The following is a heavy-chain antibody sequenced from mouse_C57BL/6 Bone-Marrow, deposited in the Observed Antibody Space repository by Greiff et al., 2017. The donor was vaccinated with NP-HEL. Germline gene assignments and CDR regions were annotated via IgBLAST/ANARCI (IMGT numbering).Heavy chain of an antibody. J-gene: IGHJ3*01. CDR3: GRCAGPTMVSAY. Sequence: VQLQQPGAELVKPGASVKLSCKASGYTFTSYWMHWVKQRPGQGLEWIGMIHPNSGSTNYNEKFKSKATLTVDKSSSTAYMQLSSLTSEDSAVYCCGRCAGPTMVSAYWGQGTLVTVSA. D-gene: IGHD2-10*01. CDR2: IHPNSGST. CDR1: GYTFTSYW. V-gene: IGHV1-64*01.